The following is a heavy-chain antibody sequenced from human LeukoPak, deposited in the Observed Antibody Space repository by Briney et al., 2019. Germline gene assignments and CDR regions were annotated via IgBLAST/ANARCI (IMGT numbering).Heavy chain of an antibody. CDR1: GFTFSSYA. J-gene: IGHJ4*02. CDR3: AKMVREFYTISYYFGY. CDR2: ISGSGAGT. D-gene: IGHD2-8*01. Sequence: RTGGSLRLSCAVSGFTFSSYAMNWVRQAPGKGLEWVSGISGSGAGTYYADSVKGRFTISRDNSKNTLYLQMNSLRAEDTAVYYCAKMVREFYTISYYFGYWGQGTLVTVSS. V-gene: IGHV3-23*01.